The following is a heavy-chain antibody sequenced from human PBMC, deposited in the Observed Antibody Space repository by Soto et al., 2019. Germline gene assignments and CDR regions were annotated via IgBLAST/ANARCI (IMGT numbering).Heavy chain of an antibody. V-gene: IGHV6-1*01. D-gene: IGHD1-1*01. CDR1: GDSVSSNSAA. CDR2: TYYRSKWYN. CDR3: AREGGQLERHLPFDY. Sequence: RSQTLSLTCAISGDSVSSNSAAWNWIRQSPSRGLEWLGRTYYRSKWYNDYAVSVKSRITINPDTSKNQFSLQLNSVTPEDTAVYYCAREGGQLERHLPFDYWGQGTLVTVSS. J-gene: IGHJ4*02.